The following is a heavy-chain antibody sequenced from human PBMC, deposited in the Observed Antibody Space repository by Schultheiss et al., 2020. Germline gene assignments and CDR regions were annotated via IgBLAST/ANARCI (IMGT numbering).Heavy chain of an antibody. V-gene: IGHV3-21*01. Sequence: GGSLRLSCAASGFTFSSYSMNWVRQAPGKGLEWVSSISSSSSYIYYADSVKGRFTISRDNAKNSLYLQMNSLRAEDTAVYYCAKYGDTIFGVVIIKGFDPWGQGTLVTVSS. CDR2: ISSSSSYI. CDR3: AKYGDTIFGVVIIKGFDP. J-gene: IGHJ5*02. D-gene: IGHD3-3*01. CDR1: GFTFSSYS.